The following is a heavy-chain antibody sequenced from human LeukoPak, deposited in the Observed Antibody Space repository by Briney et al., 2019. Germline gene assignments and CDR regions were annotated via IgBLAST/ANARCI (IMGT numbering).Heavy chain of an antibody. CDR3: AKAFSSTSFNWFDP. D-gene: IGHD2-2*01. CDR2: IDDDGSTT. V-gene: IGHV3-74*01. Sequence: PGGSLRLSCAASGFTFSNYWMHWVRQAPGKGLVWVSHIDDDGSTTTYADSVKGRSTISRDNAKNTLYLQVNSLRAEDTAVYYCAKAFSSTSFNWFDPWGQGTLVTVSS. J-gene: IGHJ5*02. CDR1: GFTFSNYW.